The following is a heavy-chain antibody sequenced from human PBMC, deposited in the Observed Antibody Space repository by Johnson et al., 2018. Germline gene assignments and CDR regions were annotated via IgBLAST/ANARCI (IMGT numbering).Heavy chain of an antibody. Sequence: EVQLLESGGGLVQPGGSLRLSCAASGFTFSSYWMSWVRQAPGKGLEWVANIKQDGSEKYYVDSVKGRFTISRDNAKNSLYLQMNSLRAEDTAVYFCARDGRATTVDALDIWGQGTMVTVSS. CDR3: ARDGRATTVDALDI. D-gene: IGHD5-12*01. V-gene: IGHV3-7*01. CDR2: IKQDGSEK. CDR1: GFTFSSYW. J-gene: IGHJ3*02.